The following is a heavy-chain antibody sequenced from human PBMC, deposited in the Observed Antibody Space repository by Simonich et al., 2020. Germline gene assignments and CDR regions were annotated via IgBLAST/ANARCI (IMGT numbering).Heavy chain of an antibody. CDR1: GYTFTGYY. V-gene: IGHV1-2*02. Sequence: QVQLVQSGAEVKKPGASVKVSCKASGYTFTGYYMHWVRQAPGQGLECMRWINPNSGGTNYAQKFQGRVTMTRDTSISTAYMELSRLRSDDTAVYYCARARLYSSSHAFDIWGQGTMVTVSS. CDR3: ARARLYSSSHAFDI. CDR2: INPNSGGT. J-gene: IGHJ3*02. D-gene: IGHD6-6*01.